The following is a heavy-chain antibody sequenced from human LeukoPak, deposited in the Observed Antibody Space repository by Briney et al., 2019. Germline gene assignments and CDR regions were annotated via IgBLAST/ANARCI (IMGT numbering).Heavy chain of an antibody. CDR1: GGSISSYY. CDR2: IYTSGST. D-gene: IGHD6-13*01. V-gene: IGHV4-4*09. CDR3: ARLTSGYSSSWYPGYYYYYMDV. J-gene: IGHJ6*03. Sequence: SETLSLTCTVSGGSISSYYWSWIRQPPGKGLEWIGYIYTSGSTNYNPSLKSRVTISVDTSKNQFSLKLSSVTAADTAVYYCARLTSGYSSSWYPGYYYYYMDVWGKGTTVTVSS.